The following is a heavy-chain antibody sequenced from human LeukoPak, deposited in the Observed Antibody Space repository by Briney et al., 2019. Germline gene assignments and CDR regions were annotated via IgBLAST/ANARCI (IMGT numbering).Heavy chain of an antibody. V-gene: IGHV3-23*01. CDR2: ITGSGGNT. CDR1: GFTFSNYA. J-gene: IGHJ4*02. CDR3: AKWGDYDVLAGYYVSDY. D-gene: IGHD3-9*01. Sequence: GGSLRLSCAASGFTFSNYAMSWVRQAPGKGLEWVSAITGSGGNTYYADSVKGRFTISRDNSKNTLYLQMNSLRAEDTAVYYCAKWGDYDVLAGYYVSDYWGQGTLVTVSS.